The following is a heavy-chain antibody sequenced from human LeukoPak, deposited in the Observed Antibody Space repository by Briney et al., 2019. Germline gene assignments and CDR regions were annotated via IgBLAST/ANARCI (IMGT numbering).Heavy chain of an antibody. CDR2: INHSGGT. J-gene: IGHJ6*03. Sequence: PSETLSLTCAVYGGSFSGYYWSWIRQPPGKGLEWIGEINHSGGTNYNPSLKSRVTISVDKSKNQFSLKLSSVTAADTAVYYCARVDYDSSGYYYYMDVWGKGTTVTISS. CDR1: GGSFSGYY. V-gene: IGHV4-34*01. D-gene: IGHD3-22*01. CDR3: ARVDYDSSGYYYYMDV.